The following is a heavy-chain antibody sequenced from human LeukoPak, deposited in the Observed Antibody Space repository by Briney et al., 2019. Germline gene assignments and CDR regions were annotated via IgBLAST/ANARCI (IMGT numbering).Heavy chain of an antibody. CDR3: ARTFYDTLDSDAFDF. Sequence: ASVKVSCKASGYTFTGYYMHWVRQAPGQGLEWMGWINPDSGGTNNAQKFQGRVTMTRDTSISTAYMELSRLSSDDTAVYYCARTFYDTLDSDAFDFWGQGTMVIVSS. CDR1: GYTFTGYY. J-gene: IGHJ3*01. CDR2: INPDSGGT. D-gene: IGHD2/OR15-2a*01. V-gene: IGHV1-2*02.